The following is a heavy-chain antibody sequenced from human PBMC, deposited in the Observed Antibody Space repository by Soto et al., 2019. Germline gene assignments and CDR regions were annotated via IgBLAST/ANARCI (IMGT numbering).Heavy chain of an antibody. Sequence: XSVKVSCKASEYIFTCHYLHWVRLAPGQGLEWVGWIDPKSGDTKYAQQFQDRVTMTRDTSISTSYMDLSSLTSDDTAVYYCARHYDKSGYDYFDHWGQGTLVTVSS. CDR2: IDPKSGDT. J-gene: IGHJ5*02. V-gene: IGHV1-2*02. CDR3: ARHYDKSGYDYFDH. D-gene: IGHD3-22*01. CDR1: EYIFTCHY.